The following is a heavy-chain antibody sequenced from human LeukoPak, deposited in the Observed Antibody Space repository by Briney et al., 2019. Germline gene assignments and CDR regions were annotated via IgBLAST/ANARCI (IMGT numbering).Heavy chain of an antibody. J-gene: IGHJ4*02. D-gene: IGHD3-22*01. CDR2: IRSDESNK. CDR3: AKDHYDSSGYYVFSHY. V-gene: IGHV3-30*02. Sequence: GGSLRLSCAASGFTFSNYGMHWVRQAPGKGLEWVAFIRSDESNKYYADSVKGRFTISRDNSKDTLYLQMNSLRAEDTAVYYCAKDHYDSSGYYVFSHYWGQGTLVTVSS. CDR1: GFTFSNYG.